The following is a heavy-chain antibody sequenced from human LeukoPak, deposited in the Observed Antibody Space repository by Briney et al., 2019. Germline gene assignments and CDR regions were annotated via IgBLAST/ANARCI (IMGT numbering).Heavy chain of an antibody. CDR1: GFTFSTYG. CDR2: INWNGERT. D-gene: IGHD6-13*01. Sequence: QLGGSLRLSCAASGFTFSTYGMSWVRQVPGKGLEWVSGINWNGERTGYADSVKGRFTISRDNAKNSLYLQMNSLRAEDTASYQCARSIYTSSWHTPYDNWGQGTLVTVSS. J-gene: IGHJ4*02. V-gene: IGHV3-20*01. CDR3: ARSIYTSSWHTPYDN.